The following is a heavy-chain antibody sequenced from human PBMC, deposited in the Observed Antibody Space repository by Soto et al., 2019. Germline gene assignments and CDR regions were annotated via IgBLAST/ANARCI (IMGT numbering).Heavy chain of an antibody. D-gene: IGHD4-17*01. CDR1: GGSISSGGYY. CDR2: IYYSGST. J-gene: IGHJ6*02. Sequence: QVQLQESGPGLVKPSQTLSLTCTVSGGSISSGGYYWSWIRQHPGKGLEWIGYIYYSGSTYYNPYLKSRVTISVETSKNQLSLRLSSVTAADTAVYYCVGLGDYVYYYYGMDVWGQGTTVTVSS. V-gene: IGHV4-31*03. CDR3: VGLGDYVYYYYGMDV.